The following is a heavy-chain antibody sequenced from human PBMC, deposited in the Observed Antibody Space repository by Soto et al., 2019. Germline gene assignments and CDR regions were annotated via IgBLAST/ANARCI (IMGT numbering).Heavy chain of an antibody. Sequence: EVQLVESGGGLVQPGGSLRLSCAASGFTFSSYWMSWVRQAPGKGLEWVANIKQDGSEKYYVDSVKGRFTISRDNSKNSLYMQMNSLRGEETAVYYCARDTNYDFWSGYYGANDAFDIWGQGTMVTVSS. CDR3: ARDTNYDFWSGYYGANDAFDI. CDR2: IKQDGSEK. CDR1: GFTFSSYW. D-gene: IGHD3-3*01. J-gene: IGHJ3*02. V-gene: IGHV3-7*01.